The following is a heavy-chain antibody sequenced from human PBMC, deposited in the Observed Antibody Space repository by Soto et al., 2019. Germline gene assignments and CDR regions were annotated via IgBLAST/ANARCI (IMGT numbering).Heavy chain of an antibody. Sequence: SETLTLTCAVSGDSISSSVWWTWVRQPPGKGLEWIGEVFHTGNTYYNPSLKSRLTMSVDKSRNEFSLKLTSVTAADTAIYYCARKAWVRFDYWGQGALVTVSS. V-gene: IGHV4-4*02. D-gene: IGHD7-27*01. J-gene: IGHJ4*02. CDR2: VFHTGNT. CDR3: ARKAWVRFDY. CDR1: GDSISSSVW.